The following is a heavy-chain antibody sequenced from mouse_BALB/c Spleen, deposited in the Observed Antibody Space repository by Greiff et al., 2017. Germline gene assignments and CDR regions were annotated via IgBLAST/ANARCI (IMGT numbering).Heavy chain of an antibody. J-gene: IGHJ2*01. CDR3: ARYYRYEGFDY. CDR2: ISSGGSYT. Sequence: EVQRVESGGGLVKPGGSLKLSCAASGFTFSSYAMSWVRQTPEKRLEWVATISSGGSYTYYPDSVKGRFTISRDNAKNTLYLQMSSLRSEDTAMYYCARYYRYEGFDYWGQGTTLTVSS. V-gene: IGHV5-9-3*01. D-gene: IGHD2-14*01. CDR1: GFTFSSYA.